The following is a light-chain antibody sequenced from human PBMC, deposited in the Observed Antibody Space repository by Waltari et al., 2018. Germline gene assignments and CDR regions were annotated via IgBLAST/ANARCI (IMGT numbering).Light chain of an antibody. Sequence: QLVLTQSPSASASLGASVKLTCTLSSGHNNYAIAWPQQQPEKGPRFLMKVDNDGSRTTGDGIPDRFSGSTSGAERYLTISSLQSEDEADYYCQSWDSGIWVFGGGTKLTVL. J-gene: IGLJ3*02. V-gene: IGLV4-69*01. CDR3: QSWDSGIWV. CDR2: VDNDGSR. CDR1: SGHNNYA.